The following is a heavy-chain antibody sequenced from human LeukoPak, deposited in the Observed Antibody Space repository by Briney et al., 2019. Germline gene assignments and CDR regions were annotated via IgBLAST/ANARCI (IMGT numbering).Heavy chain of an antibody. D-gene: IGHD4-17*01. CDR2: ISSSSTTI. V-gene: IGHV3-48*01. J-gene: IGHJ4*02. CDR1: GFTFSSYS. Sequence: GSLRLSCAASGFTFSSYSMNWVRQAPGKGLEWVSYISSSSTTIYYADSLEGRFTISRDNAKNSLYLQMNSLRAEDTAMYYCARTFDTVTIREGNYWGQGTLVTVSS. CDR3: ARTFDTVTIREGNY.